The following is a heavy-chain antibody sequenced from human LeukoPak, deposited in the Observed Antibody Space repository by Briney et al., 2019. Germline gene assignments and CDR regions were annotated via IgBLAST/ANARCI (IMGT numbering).Heavy chain of an antibody. CDR3: ARHRSGSSWFAP. CDR1: GGSISSGGYY. V-gene: IGHV4-30-4*01. J-gene: IGHJ5*02. Sequence: SQTLSLTCTVSGGSISSGGYYWSWIRQSPGKGLEWIGYIYYSGSTYYNPSLKSRATMSVDTSKNQFSLKLSSVTAADTAVYYCARHRSGSSWFAPWGQGTLVTVSS. CDR2: IYYSGST. D-gene: IGHD6-19*01.